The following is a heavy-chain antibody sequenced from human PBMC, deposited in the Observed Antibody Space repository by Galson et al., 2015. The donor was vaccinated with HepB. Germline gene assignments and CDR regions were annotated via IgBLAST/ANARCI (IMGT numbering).Heavy chain of an antibody. Sequence: SLRLSCAASGFTFDNFAMRWVRQAPGKGLEWVSLIGWDGAGTYYADSVRGRFTVSRDNSKHSLYLQMNSLRPEDTALYYCAKGAGIVGATPFDYWGQGTLVTVSS. CDR2: IGWDGAGT. CDR1: GFTFDNFA. J-gene: IGHJ4*02. D-gene: IGHD1-26*01. CDR3: AKGAGIVGATPFDY. V-gene: IGHV3-43D*03.